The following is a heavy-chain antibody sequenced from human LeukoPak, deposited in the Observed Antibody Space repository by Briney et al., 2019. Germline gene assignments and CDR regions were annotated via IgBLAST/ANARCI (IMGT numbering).Heavy chain of an antibody. CDR1: GYTFTGYY. Sequence: EASVRVSCKASGYTFTGYYMHWVRQAPGQGLEWMGWINLNSGGTNYAQKFQGRVTMTRDTSISTAYMELSRLRSDDTAVYYCASSITMIVVVTPAPNFDYWGQGTLVTVSS. V-gene: IGHV1-2*02. D-gene: IGHD3-22*01. CDR2: INLNSGGT. J-gene: IGHJ4*02. CDR3: ASSITMIVVVTPAPNFDY.